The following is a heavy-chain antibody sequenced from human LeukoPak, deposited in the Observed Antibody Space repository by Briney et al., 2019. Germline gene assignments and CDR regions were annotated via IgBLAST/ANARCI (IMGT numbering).Heavy chain of an antibody. J-gene: IGHJ4*02. CDR3: ARGAEYGSFAY. V-gene: IGHV1-2*02. Sequence: GASVKVSCKASGYTFAGYYMHWVRQAPGQGLEWMGWINPNSGGTNYAQKFQGRVTMTRDTSISTAYMELSRLTSDDTAVYFCARGAEYGSFAYWGQGTLVTVSS. D-gene: IGHD2-2*01. CDR1: GYTFAGYY. CDR2: INPNSGGT.